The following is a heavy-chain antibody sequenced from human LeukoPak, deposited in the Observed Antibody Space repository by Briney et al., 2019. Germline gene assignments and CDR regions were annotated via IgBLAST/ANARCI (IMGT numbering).Heavy chain of an antibody. CDR2: LSSSGSTT. D-gene: IGHD1-26*01. Sequence: GGSLRLSCAASGFTFNTYEMNWVRQAPGKGLEWVSYLSSSGSTTYYADSVKGRFTVSRDNAKNSLLLQMNSLRAEDTAVYYCAIDSNIVGATYYFDYWGQGTLVTVSS. V-gene: IGHV3-48*03. CDR3: AIDSNIVGATYYFDY. J-gene: IGHJ4*02. CDR1: GFTFNTYE.